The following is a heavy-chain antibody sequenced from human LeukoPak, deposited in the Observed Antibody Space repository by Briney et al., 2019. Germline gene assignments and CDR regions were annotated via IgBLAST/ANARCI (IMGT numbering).Heavy chain of an antibody. CDR2: INPSGGST. J-gene: IGHJ6*03. CDR3: ARVLTDYMDV. CDR1: GYTFTSYY. V-gene: IGHV1-46*01. Sequence: ASVKVSCKASGYTFTSYYMHWVRQAPGQGLEWMGIINPSGGSTSYAQKFQGRVTITADKSTSTAYMELSSLRSEDTAVYYCARVLTDYMDVWGKGTTVTVSS.